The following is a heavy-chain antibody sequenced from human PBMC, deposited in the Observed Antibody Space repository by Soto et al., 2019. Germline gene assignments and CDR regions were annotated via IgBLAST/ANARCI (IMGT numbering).Heavy chain of an antibody. D-gene: IGHD4-4*01. CDR2: ITTAADT. CDR3: ARVQYDAYDI. J-gene: IGHJ3*02. V-gene: IGHV3-13*01. Sequence: HPGGSLRLSCAASGFTFSSYAMHWVRQATGKGLEWVSAITTAADTYYPGSVKGRFTISRENAKNSLYLQMTSLRAEDTAIYYCARVQYDAYDIWGQGTMVTVSS. CDR1: GFTFSSYA.